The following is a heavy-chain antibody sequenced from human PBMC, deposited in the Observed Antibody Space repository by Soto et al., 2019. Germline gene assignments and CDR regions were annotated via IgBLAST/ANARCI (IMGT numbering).Heavy chain of an antibody. V-gene: IGHV3-23*01. CDR2: ISGSGGST. D-gene: IGHD2-8*01. CDR1: GVTFRSYA. CDR3: AKDLAYVGYCTNGVCLEGFDY. J-gene: IGHJ4*02. Sequence: PGGSLRLSCAACGVTFRSYAMSWVRQAPGKGLEWVSAISGSGGSTYYADSVKGRFTISRDNSKNTLYLQMNSLRAEDTAVYYCAKDLAYVGYCTNGVCLEGFDYWGQGTLVTAPQ.